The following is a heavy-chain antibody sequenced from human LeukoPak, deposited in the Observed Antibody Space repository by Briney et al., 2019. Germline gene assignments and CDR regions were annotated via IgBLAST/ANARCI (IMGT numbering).Heavy chain of an antibody. D-gene: IGHD5-18*01. CDR1: RFNFSSSV. J-gene: IGHJ4*02. V-gene: IGHV3-30-3*01. CDR2: ISYDGSNK. CDR3: ARDGVTLPFDY. Sequence: GGSLRLSCAASRFNFSSSVMHWVRQAPGKGLEWVAVISYDGSNKYYAESVKGRFTISRDNSKNTLYLQINSLRAEDTAVYYCARDGVTLPFDYWGQGTLVTVSS.